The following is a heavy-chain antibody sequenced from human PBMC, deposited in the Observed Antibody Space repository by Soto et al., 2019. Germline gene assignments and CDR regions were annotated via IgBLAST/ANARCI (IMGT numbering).Heavy chain of an antibody. Sequence: VESRRLACGASGLTVRSSYMSWVRQAPGKGLQWVSVIYSAGSTYYANSVKGRFTISRDISTNMVYLQLSSLTDEDTAVYYCATAREPEYSSARFFDIWGEGVLVTDSS. D-gene: IGHD5-18*01. V-gene: IGHV3-53*01. J-gene: IGHJ4*02. CDR1: GLTVRSSY. CDR3: ATAREPEYSSARFFDI. CDR2: IYSAGST.